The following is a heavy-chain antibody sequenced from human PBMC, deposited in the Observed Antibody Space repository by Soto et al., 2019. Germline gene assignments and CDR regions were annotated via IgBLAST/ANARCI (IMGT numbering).Heavy chain of an antibody. CDR1: GFTVSSNY. V-gene: IGHV3-53*01. J-gene: IGHJ3*02. D-gene: IGHD1-1*01. Sequence: GGSLRLSCAASGFTVSSNYMSWVRQAPGKGLEWVSVIYSGGSTYYADSVKGRFTISSDNSKNTLYLQMNSLRAEDTAVYYCARGYELAHDAFDIWGQGTMVTVSS. CDR2: IYSGGST. CDR3: ARGYELAHDAFDI.